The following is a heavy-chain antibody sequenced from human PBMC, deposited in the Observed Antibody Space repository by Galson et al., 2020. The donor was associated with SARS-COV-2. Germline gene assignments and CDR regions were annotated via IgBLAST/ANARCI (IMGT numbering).Heavy chain of an antibody. CDR2: ISHSGRT. V-gene: IGHV4-30-2*01. J-gene: IGHJ3*02. D-gene: IGHD4-17*01. Sequence: SETLSLTCAVSGTSISSGSYSWNWIRQPPGKGLEWIGYISHSGRTYYNPSLKSRVTISGDRSKNQFSLRLSSVTAADTAVYCCARLHYGEYAPEAFDIWGPGTRVTVAS. CDR3: ARLHYGEYAPEAFDI. CDR1: GTSISSGSYS.